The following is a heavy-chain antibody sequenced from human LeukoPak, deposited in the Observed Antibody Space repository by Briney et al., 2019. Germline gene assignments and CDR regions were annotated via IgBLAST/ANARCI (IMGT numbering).Heavy chain of an antibody. Sequence: ASVKVSCKASGYTFTGYYMHWVRQAPGQGLEWMGWINPNSGGTNYAQKFQGRVTMTRDTSISTAYMELSRLRSDDTAVYYCARAYYDFWSGYRSVYYYYMDVWGKGTTVTVSS. D-gene: IGHD3-3*01. CDR2: INPNSGGT. J-gene: IGHJ6*03. CDR1: GYTFTGYY. CDR3: ARAYYDFWSGYRSVYYYYMDV. V-gene: IGHV1-2*02.